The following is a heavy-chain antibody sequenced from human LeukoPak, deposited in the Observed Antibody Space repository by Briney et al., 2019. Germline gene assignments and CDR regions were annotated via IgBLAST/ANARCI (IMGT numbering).Heavy chain of an antibody. CDR3: ATYYYDNTGLI. D-gene: IGHD3-22*01. CDR2: INQDGSEK. CDR1: GFTVSSNY. J-gene: IGHJ4*02. V-gene: IGHV3-7*01. Sequence: GGSLRLSCAASGFTVSSNYMSWVRQAPGKGLEWVANINQDGSEKYYVDSVKGRFTISRDNAKNSLYLQMNSLRAEDAAVYYCATYYYDNTGLIWGQGTLVTVSS.